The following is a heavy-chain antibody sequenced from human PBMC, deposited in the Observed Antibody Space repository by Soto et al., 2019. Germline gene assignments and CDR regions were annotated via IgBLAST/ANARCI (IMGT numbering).Heavy chain of an antibody. Sequence: GESLRLSCAASGFTLSSYWMSWIRQVPGKGLEWVAHTKGDGSEMYLIDSVAGRFTISRDNARNTVSLQMNNLRVEDTALYYCVRDARGGWHFDSWGQGTLVTVSS. D-gene: IGHD6-19*01. V-gene: IGHV3-7*01. J-gene: IGHJ4*02. CDR1: GFTLSSYW. CDR2: TKGDGSEM. CDR3: VRDARGGWHFDS.